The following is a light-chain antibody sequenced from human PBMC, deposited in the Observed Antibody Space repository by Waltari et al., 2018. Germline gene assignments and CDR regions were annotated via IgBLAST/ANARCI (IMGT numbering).Light chain of an antibody. CDR1: ESVRSSF. V-gene: IGKV3-20*01. CDR3: QQYDSSPPQYS. J-gene: IGKJ2*01. CDR2: ETS. Sequence: DIVLTQSQGTLSLSPGEGATLSCRASESVRSSFLAWYQQKPGQAPRLLIYETSSRASGIPDRFSGSGSGTDFTLTISRLEPEDFAVYYCQQYDSSPPQYSFGQGTKLEI.